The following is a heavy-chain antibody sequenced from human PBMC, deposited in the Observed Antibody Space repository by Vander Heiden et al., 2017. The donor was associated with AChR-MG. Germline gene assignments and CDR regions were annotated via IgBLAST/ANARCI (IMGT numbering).Heavy chain of an antibody. CDR1: GFTFSRYA. Sequence: QVQLVESGGGVVQPGRSLRLSCAASGFTFSRYAMHWVRQAPGKGLEWVAVISYDGSNKYYADSVKGRFTISRDNSKNTLYLQMNSLRAEDTAVYYCARDRLPWGSGWYGGGFDYWGQGTLVTVSS. D-gene: IGHD6-19*01. CDR2: ISYDGSNK. J-gene: IGHJ4*02. V-gene: IGHV3-30-3*01. CDR3: ARDRLPWGSGWYGGGFDY.